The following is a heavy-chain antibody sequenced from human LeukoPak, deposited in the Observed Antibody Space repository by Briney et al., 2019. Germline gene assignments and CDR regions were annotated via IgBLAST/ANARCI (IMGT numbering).Heavy chain of an antibody. CDR3: ARDKTEMATITGDAFDI. J-gene: IGHJ3*02. CDR2: IKQEGSEK. CDR1: GFSFSSYS. Sequence: TWGSLRLSCAASGFSFSSYSMNWVRQAPGKGLEWVANIKQEGSEKYYVHSVKGRFTISRDNAKNSLYLQMNSVRAEDTAVYCCARDKTEMATITGDAFDIWGQGTMVTVSS. V-gene: IGHV3-7*03. D-gene: IGHD5-24*01.